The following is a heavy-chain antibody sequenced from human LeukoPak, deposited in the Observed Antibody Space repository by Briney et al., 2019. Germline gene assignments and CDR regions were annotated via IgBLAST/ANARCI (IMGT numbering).Heavy chain of an antibody. CDR3: ARDPASWTYYDSSGYYDY. D-gene: IGHD3-22*01. CDR1: GFTFGAYT. V-gene: IGHV3-33*08. Sequence: PGGSLRLSCAASGFTFGAYTINWVRQAPGKGLEWVAIIWYDGSNKYYADSVKGRFTISRDNSKNTLYLQMNSLRAEDTAVYYCARDPASWTYYDSSGYYDYWGQGTLVTVSS. J-gene: IGHJ4*02. CDR2: IWYDGSNK.